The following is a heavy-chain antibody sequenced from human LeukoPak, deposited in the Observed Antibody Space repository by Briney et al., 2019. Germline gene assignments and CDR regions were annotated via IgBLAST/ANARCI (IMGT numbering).Heavy chain of an antibody. CDR2: FDPEDGET. J-gene: IGHJ4*02. V-gene: IGHV1-24*01. Sequence: PLASVKVSCKVSGYTLTELSMHWVRQAPGKGLEWMGGFDPEDGETIYAQKFQGRVTMTEDTSTDTAYMELSSLRSEDTAVYYCATDRVRFLEWLPLFDYWGQGTLVTVSS. D-gene: IGHD3-3*01. CDR1: GYTLTELS. CDR3: ATDRVRFLEWLPLFDY.